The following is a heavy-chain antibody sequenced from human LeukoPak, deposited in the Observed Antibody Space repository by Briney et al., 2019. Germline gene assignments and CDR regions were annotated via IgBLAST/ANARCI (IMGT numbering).Heavy chain of an antibody. CDR2: INPNSGGT. CDR3: ASAGGHYDFWSGYPPDY. Sequence: PVASVKVSCKACGYTFTGYYMHWVRQAPRQGLEWMGWINPNSGGTNYAQKFQGRVTMTRDTSISTAYMELGRLRSDDTAVYYCASAGGHYDFWSGYPPDYWGQGTLVTVSS. CDR1: GYTFTGYY. V-gene: IGHV1-2*02. J-gene: IGHJ4*02. D-gene: IGHD3-3*01.